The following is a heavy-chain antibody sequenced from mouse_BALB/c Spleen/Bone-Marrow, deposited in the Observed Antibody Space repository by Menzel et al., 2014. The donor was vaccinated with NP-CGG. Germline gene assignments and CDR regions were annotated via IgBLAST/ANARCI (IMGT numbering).Heavy chain of an antibody. CDR2: ISSGGGST. CDR3: ARHGTTATFFAY. J-gene: IGHJ3*01. CDR1: GFAFNSYD. Sequence: EVMLVESGGGLVKPGGSLKLSCAASGFAFNSYDMSWVRQAPEKRLEWVAYISSGGGSTYYPDTVKGRFTIPRDNAKNTLYLQMSSLKSEDTAMYYCARHGTTATFFAYWGQGTLVTVSA. D-gene: IGHD1-2*01. V-gene: IGHV5-12-1*01.